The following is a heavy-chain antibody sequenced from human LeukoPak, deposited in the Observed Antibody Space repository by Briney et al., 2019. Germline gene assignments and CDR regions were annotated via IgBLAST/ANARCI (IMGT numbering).Heavy chain of an antibody. V-gene: IGHV3-66*02. D-gene: IGHD5-12*01. CDR1: AFTFSVYA. J-gene: IGHJ3*02. Sequence: GGSLRLSCATSAFTFSVYAMSWVRQVPGKGLEWVSTVYPGGGTFYADPVRGRFTISRDNSKNTMYLQMNSLRTDDTAVYYCARLDQGYGRNDAFDIWGQGTVVTVSS. CDR3: ARLDQGYGRNDAFDI. CDR2: VYPGGGT.